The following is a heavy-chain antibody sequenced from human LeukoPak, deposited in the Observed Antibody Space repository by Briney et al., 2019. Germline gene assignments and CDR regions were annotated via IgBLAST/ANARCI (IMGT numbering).Heavy chain of an antibody. CDR1: GFTFSDNS. D-gene: IGHD6-25*01. J-gene: IGHJ4*02. CDR3: ASEPRLLDH. CDR2: ISNGGTTT. V-gene: IGHV3-11*04. Sequence: GGSLRLSCAASGFTFSDNSMSWIRQAPGKGLEWVSYISNGGTTTKYADSVEGRFTISRDNAKNFLYLQMNSLRAEDTAVYFCASEPRLLDHWGQGTLVTVSS.